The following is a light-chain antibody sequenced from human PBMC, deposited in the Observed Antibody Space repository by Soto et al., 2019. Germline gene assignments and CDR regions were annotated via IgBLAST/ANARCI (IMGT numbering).Light chain of an antibody. Sequence: EIVVTQSPGTLSLSPGERATLSCRASQSVSSSYLAWYQQKPGQAPRLLIYGASSRATGIPDRFSGSGSGTDFSLTISRLEPEDFAVYYCQQYGRSPPYTFGQETKLEIK. CDR2: GAS. CDR3: QQYGRSPPYT. V-gene: IGKV3-20*01. J-gene: IGKJ2*01. CDR1: QSVSSSY.